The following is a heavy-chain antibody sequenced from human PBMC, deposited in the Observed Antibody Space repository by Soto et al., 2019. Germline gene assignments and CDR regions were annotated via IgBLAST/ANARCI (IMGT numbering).Heavy chain of an antibody. Sequence: GDCRKLSRQVSVYSFASYWIGWVRQIPRKDLEWMGIIYPDDSYTRYIPSFQGQVTISADKSLRTAYLQWTSLKASDTALYYCARTTAANRGFYYGGMEVWGQGTKVKVSS. CDR1: VYSFASYW. J-gene: IGHJ6*02. CDR3: ARTTAANRGFYYGGMEV. D-gene: IGHD6-25*01. CDR2: IYPDDSYT. V-gene: IGHV5-51*01.